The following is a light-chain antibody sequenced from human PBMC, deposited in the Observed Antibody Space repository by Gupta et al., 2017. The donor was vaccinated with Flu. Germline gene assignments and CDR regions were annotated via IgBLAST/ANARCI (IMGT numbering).Light chain of an antibody. V-gene: IGLV3-25*02. Sequence: SSELTQPPSVSVPPGQTARIACSGDALSKHYAYWYQRKPGQAPVMVMYKDTERPSGIPERFSGSNSGTTVTLTISGVQAEDEADYYCQSSDTSDVYVFGGGTKLTVL. J-gene: IGLJ2*01. CDR2: KDT. CDR3: QSSDTSDVYV. CDR1: ALSKHY.